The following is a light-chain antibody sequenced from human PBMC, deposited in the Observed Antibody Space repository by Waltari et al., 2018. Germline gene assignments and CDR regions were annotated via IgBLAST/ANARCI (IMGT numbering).Light chain of an antibody. CDR3: QKYVSLPAT. J-gene: IGKJ1*01. Sequence: VFTQSPCTLPLSPGARAPLSCRASQSVGKYLAWYQQTPGPATRLLIYDTSPRATGIPDCSSGRWCGTYFSPTISRLEADDSAVYYCQKYVSLPATFGQGTKVEAK. CDR1: QSVGKY. V-gene: IGKV3-20*01. CDR2: DTS.